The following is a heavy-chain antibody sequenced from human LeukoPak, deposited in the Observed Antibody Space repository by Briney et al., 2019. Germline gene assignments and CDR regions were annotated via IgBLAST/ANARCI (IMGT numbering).Heavy chain of an antibody. CDR3: ARKLENLVCFDL. CDR2: INPNSGGT. CDR1: GYTFAGYY. V-gene: IGHV1-2*02. Sequence: ASVKVSCKTSGYTFAGYYMHWVRQAPGQGLEWMGWINPNSGGTDYAQKLQGRVTMTRDTSISTAYMELSRLRSDDTAVYYCARKLENLVCFDLWGRGTLVTVSS. J-gene: IGHJ2*01. D-gene: IGHD1-1*01.